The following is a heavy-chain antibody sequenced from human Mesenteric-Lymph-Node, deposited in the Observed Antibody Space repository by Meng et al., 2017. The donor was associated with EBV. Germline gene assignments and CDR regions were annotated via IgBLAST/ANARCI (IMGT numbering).Heavy chain of an antibody. CDR3: AKEPSSSGLDY. D-gene: IGHD6-13*01. J-gene: IGHJ4*02. Sequence: EVQLVESGGGLVQPGGCLRRSCVVSGFTFSIYAMTWVRQAPGKGLEWVSSLGGSGGSTHYADSVKGRFTISRDTSKNTLYLQMNSLRAEDTAVYYCAKEPSSSGLDYWGQGTLVTVSS. V-gene: IGHV3-23*04. CDR2: LGGSGGST. CDR1: GFTFSIYA.